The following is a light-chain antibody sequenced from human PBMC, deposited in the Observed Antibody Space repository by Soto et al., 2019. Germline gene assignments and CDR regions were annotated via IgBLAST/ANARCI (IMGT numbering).Light chain of an antibody. CDR3: SSYAGSNNFV. Sequence: QSALTQPASVSGSPGQSITISCTGTRSDIGGYDFVSWYQQHPGKAPKLMISEVSRRPSGVPERFSGSKSGNTASLTVSGLQADDEAHYYCSSYAGSNNFVFGTGTRSPS. V-gene: IGLV2-8*01. CDR2: EVS. J-gene: IGLJ1*01. CDR1: RSDIGGYDF.